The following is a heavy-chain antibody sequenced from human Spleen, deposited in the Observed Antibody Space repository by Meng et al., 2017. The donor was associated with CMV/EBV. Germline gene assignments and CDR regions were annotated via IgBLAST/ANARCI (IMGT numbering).Heavy chain of an antibody. J-gene: IGHJ6*02. Sequence: GESLKISCAASGFTFSSYAMSWVRQAPGKGLEWVSVIYSGGSSTYYADSVKGRFTISRDNSKNTLYLQMNSLRAEDTAVYYCAKDYVMGGYYYGMDVWGQGTTVTVSS. CDR1: GFTFSSYA. V-gene: IGHV3-23*03. CDR2: IYSGGSST. D-gene: IGHD2-8*01. CDR3: AKDYVMGGYYYGMDV.